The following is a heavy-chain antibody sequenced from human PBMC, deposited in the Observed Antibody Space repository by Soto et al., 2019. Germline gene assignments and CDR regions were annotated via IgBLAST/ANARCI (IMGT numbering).Heavy chain of an antibody. V-gene: IGHV2-26*01. D-gene: IGHD3-22*01. Sequence: QVTLKESGPVLVKPTETLTLTCTVSGFSLSNARMGVSWIRQPPGKALEWLAHIFSNDEKSYSTYLKSRLTISMETAKSQVVLTMTNMDPVETATSYCARTPEDYDSSGYYWDYWGQGTLVTVSS. CDR1: GFSLSNARMG. CDR3: ARTPEDYDSSGYYWDY. J-gene: IGHJ4*02. CDR2: IFSNDEK.